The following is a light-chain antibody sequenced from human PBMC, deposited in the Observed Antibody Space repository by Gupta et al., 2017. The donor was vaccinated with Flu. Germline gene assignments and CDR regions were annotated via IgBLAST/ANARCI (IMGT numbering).Light chain of an antibody. V-gene: IGKV3-20*01. CDR3: QQDGSSPRT. J-gene: IGKJ1*01. CDR2: GSS. Sequence: EIVLTQSPDTLSLSPGESATLSCRASQRVSATFLAWYQQKPGQAPRLLIYGSSIRATGIPDRFSGSGSETDFTLTISRLEPEDFALYYCQQDGSSPRTFGQGTVVEIK. CDR1: QRVSATF.